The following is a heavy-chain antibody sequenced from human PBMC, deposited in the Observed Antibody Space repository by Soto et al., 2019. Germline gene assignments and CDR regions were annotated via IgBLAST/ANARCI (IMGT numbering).Heavy chain of an antibody. CDR1: GFDFSSYA. CDR2: ISGSGRST. J-gene: IGHJ5*02. V-gene: IGHV3-23*01. Sequence: HPGGSLRLSCAASGFDFSSYAMVWVRQAPGKGLEWVSAISGSGRSTYYADSVKGRSTITRDNSKNTLYLHMNSLRAEDTAVYYCAKGWFSATWPRGGSWFDPWGQGTLVTVSS. CDR3: AKGWFSATWPRGGSWFDP. D-gene: IGHD1-26*01.